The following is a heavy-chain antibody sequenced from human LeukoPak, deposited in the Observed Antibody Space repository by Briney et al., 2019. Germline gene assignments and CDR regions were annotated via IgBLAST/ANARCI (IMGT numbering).Heavy chain of an antibody. CDR1: GYTFPCYD. CDR2: MNPNGGNT. J-gene: IGHJ5*02. D-gene: IGHD6-13*01. V-gene: IGHV1-8*01. CDR3: ARTAVRAAAARTQKPRFDP. Sequence: ASVKVSCKASGYTFPCYDINWVRQATGQGLEWMRWMNPNGGNTGYAQKFQGRVTMTMNTYISTAYMELSSLRSEDTAVYYCARTAVRAAAARTQKPRFDPWGQGTLVTVSS.